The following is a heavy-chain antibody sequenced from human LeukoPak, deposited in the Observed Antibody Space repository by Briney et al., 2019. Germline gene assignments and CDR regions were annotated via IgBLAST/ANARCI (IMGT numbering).Heavy chain of an antibody. D-gene: IGHD6-13*01. CDR3: ARGYSSSWLSAGREDAFDI. Sequence: GASVKVSRKASGYTFTSYDINWVRQATGQGLEWMGWMNPNSGNTGYAQKFQGRVTMTRNTSISTAYMELSSLRSEDTAVYYCARGYSSSWLSAGREDAFDIWGQGTMVTVSS. CDR2: MNPNSGNT. J-gene: IGHJ3*02. CDR1: GYTFTSYD. V-gene: IGHV1-8*01.